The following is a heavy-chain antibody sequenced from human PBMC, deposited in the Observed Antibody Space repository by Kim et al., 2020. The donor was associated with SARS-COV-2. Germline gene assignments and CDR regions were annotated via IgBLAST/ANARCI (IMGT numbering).Heavy chain of an antibody. CDR2: IYYSGST. J-gene: IGHJ3*02. CDR1: GGSISGYY. CDR3: ARGYCSGGRCYLVGHDAFDI. V-gene: IGHV4-59*01. Sequence: SEPLSLTCTVSGGSISGYYWSWIRQPPGKGLEWIGSIYYSGSTSYNPSLKSRVTISVDTSSNQFSLDLRSVTAADTAVYYCARGYCSGGRCYLVGHDAFDIWGQGTMVTVSS. D-gene: IGHD2-15*01.